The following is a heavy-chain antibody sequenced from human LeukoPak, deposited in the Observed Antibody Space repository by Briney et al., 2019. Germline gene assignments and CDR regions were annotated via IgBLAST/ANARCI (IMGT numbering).Heavy chain of an antibody. V-gene: IGHV3-74*01. CDR2: IPTDETPT. CDR1: GFIFSNFV. CDR3: AGDHYFKIDD. D-gene: IGHD3-10*01. J-gene: IGHJ4*02. Sequence: GGSLRLSCAASGFIFSNFVMHWVRQAPGKGLVWVSRIPTDETPTNYAYSVQGRFTISRDNAKNTLYLQMNNLRAEDTAVYYCAGDHYFKIDDWGQGTPVTVS.